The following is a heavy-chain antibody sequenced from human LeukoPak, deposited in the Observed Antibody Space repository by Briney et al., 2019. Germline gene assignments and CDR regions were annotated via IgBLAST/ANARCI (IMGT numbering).Heavy chain of an antibody. D-gene: IGHD5-18*01. CDR1: GGSISSSSYY. CDR2: IYYSGST. CDR3: ARRIQLWVGESWFDP. J-gene: IGHJ5*02. V-gene: IGHV4-39*01. Sequence: SETLSLTCTVSGGSISSSSYYWGWIRQPPGKGLEWIGSIYYSGSTYYNPSLKSRVTISVDTSKNQFSLKLSPVTAADTAVYYCARRIQLWVGESWFDPWGQGTLVTVSS.